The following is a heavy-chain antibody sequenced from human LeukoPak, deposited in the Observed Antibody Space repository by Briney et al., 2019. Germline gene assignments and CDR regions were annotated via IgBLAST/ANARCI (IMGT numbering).Heavy chain of an antibody. CDR3: ARERFGELSPSYYYGLDV. D-gene: IGHD3-10*01. J-gene: IGHJ6*02. CDR2: IIPIFRTT. Sequence: SVKVSCKTSGGSFTRYALSWVRQAPGQGLEWMGGIIPIFRTTNNAQKFQDRVTITADESTSTVYMDLSSLRSEDTAVYYCARERFGELSPSYYYGLDVWGQGTTVTVSS. CDR1: GGSFTRYA. V-gene: IGHV1-69*13.